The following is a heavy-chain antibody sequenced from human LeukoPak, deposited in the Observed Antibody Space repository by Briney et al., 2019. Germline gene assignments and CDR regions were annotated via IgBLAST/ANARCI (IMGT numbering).Heavy chain of an antibody. Sequence: SVKVSCKASGGTFSSYAISWVQQAPGQGLEWMGGIIPIFGTANYAQKFQGRVTITADESTSTAYMELSSLRSEDTAAYYCARGARYSSSSVLPAYYYYYMDVWGKGTTVTVSS. V-gene: IGHV1-69*13. CDR1: GGTFSSYA. D-gene: IGHD6-6*01. J-gene: IGHJ6*03. CDR2: IIPIFGTA. CDR3: ARGARYSSSSVLPAYYYYYMDV.